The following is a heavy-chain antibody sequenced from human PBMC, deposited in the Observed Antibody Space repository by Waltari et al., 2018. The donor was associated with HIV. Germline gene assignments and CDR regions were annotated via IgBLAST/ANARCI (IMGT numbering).Heavy chain of an antibody. CDR2: INGDGSET. Sequence: EVQLVESGGGLVQPGGSLRLSCAASGFTFNRYWMQWVRQAPGKGPLWFSRINGDGSETGYADSVKGRFTISRDNAKNTLYLQMNSLRAEDTAVYYCVRDENANYYLNVWGKGTAVTVSS. CDR3: VRDENANYYLNV. CDR1: GFTFNRYW. J-gene: IGHJ6*03. V-gene: IGHV3-74*01.